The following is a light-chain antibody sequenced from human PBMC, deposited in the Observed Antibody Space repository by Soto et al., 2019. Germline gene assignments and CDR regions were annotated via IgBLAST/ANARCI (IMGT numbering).Light chain of an antibody. CDR2: DAS. J-gene: IGKJ3*01. V-gene: IGKV3-11*01. Sequence: EIVLTQSPATLSLSPGERATLSCRASQRVSSYLAWYQQKPGQAPRLLIYDASNRATGIPARFSGSGSWTDFTLTISSLAPEDFEVYYCQQRSNWPPFTFGPGTKVDIK. CDR1: QRVSSY. CDR3: QQRSNWPPFT.